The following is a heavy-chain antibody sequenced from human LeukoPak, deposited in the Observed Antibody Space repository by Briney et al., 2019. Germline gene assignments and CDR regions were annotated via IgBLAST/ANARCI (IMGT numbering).Heavy chain of an antibody. J-gene: IGHJ4*02. Sequence: GGSLRLSCAASGFSFSGKFMSWVRQAPGKGLEWVAVISYDGRNIHYPDSVKGRFTISRDISTDTPWLQMDSLRTEDTAVYYCAKGPLRGTAAAIDYWGQGTLVTVSS. D-gene: IGHD2-2*01. CDR3: AKGPLRGTAAAIDY. V-gene: IGHV3-30*18. CDR1: GFSFSGKF. CDR2: ISYDGRNI.